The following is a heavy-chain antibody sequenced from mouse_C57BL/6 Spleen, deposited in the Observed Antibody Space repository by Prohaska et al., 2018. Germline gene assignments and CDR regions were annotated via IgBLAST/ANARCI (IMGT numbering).Heavy chain of an antibody. V-gene: IGHV1-26*01. Sequence: NHGASVKISCKASGYTFTDYYMNWVKQSHGKSLEWIGDINPNNGGTSYNQKFKGKATLTVDKSSSTAYMELRSLTSEDSAVYYCANYYGSSFDYWGQGTTLTVSS. CDR3: ANYYGSSFDY. J-gene: IGHJ2*01. CDR2: INPNNGGT. CDR1: GYTFTDYY. D-gene: IGHD1-1*01.